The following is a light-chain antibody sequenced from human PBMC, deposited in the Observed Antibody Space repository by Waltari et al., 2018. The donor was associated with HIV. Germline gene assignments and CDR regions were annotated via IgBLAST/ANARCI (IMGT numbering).Light chain of an antibody. J-gene: IGKJ5*01. V-gene: IGKV4-1*01. CDR3: QQYYNTPSIT. CDR2: VAS. Sequence: DIVMTQSPDPLAVSLGQRATINCKSSQSVLSSSNNKNYLAGYQQRPGQPPKLLISVASARESCVSDRIGGIGSGTDFTLTINSLRAEDVAVYYCQQYYNTPSITFGQGTRLEIK. CDR1: QSVLSSSNNKNY.